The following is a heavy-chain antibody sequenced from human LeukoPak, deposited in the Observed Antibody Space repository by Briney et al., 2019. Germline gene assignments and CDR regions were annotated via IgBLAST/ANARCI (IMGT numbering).Heavy chain of an antibody. J-gene: IGHJ4*02. CDR1: GFTFSDYW. V-gene: IGHV3-7*01. CDR2: IKEEEREK. Sequence: GGSLRLSCAATGFTFSDYWMSWVRQARGKGVEGVANIKEEEREKYNVDSVMGRFTISRDNARNSLYLQMNSLRAEDTAVYYCASGRQLGYWGQGTLVTVSS. D-gene: IGHD6-13*01. CDR3: ASGRQLGY.